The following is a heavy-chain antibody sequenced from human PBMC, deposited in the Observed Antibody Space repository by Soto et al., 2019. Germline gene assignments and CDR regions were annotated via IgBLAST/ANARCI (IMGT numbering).Heavy chain of an antibody. CDR1: GYTFTSYG. D-gene: IGHD3-10*01. CDR3: ARVRMGRGVIIHYYYGMDV. J-gene: IGHJ6*02. CDR2: ISAYNGNT. Sequence: ASVKVSCKASGYTFTSYGISWVRQAPGQGLEWMGWISAYNGNTNYAQKLQGRVTMTTDTSTSTAYMELRSLRSDDTAVYYCARVRMGRGVIIHYYYGMDVWGQGTTVTVSS. V-gene: IGHV1-18*01.